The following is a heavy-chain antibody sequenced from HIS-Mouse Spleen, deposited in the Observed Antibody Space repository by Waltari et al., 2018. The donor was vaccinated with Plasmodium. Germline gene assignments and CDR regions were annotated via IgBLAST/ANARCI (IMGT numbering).Heavy chain of an antibody. D-gene: IGHD7-27*01. Sequence: QVQLQQWGAGLLKPSETLSLTCAVYGGSFSGYYWSWIRQPPGKGLEWIGEINHSGSTNYNLALKSRVTISVDTSKNQFSLKLSSVTAADTAVYYCARGQLGIDAFDIWGQGTMVTVSS. CDR3: ARGQLGIDAFDI. J-gene: IGHJ3*02. V-gene: IGHV4-34*01. CDR2: INHSGST. CDR1: GGSFSGYY.